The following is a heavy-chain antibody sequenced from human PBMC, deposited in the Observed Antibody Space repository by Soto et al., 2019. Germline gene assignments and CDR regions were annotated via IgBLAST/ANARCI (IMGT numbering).Heavy chain of an antibody. CDR3: ARKPDVATGKVGGGYVFDV. CDR1: SGSIFTTNW. CDR2: IYHSGSP. V-gene: IGHV4-4*02. J-gene: IGHJ3*01. D-gene: IGHD1-26*01. Sequence: QVQLQESGPGLVKPSGTLSLTCAASSGSIFTTNWWSWVRQSPGRGLQWIGDIYHSGSPKYNPSLTSPVSISIDKSKDRFFLNLTSVTAADTAVSYWARKPDVATGKVGGGYVFDVWGQGTMVTVSS.